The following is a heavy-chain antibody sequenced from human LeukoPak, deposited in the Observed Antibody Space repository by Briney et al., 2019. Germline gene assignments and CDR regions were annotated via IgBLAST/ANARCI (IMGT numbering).Heavy chain of an antibody. Sequence: GSVKVSCKASGYTFTSYDITWVRQATGQGLEWMGWMSPDSGYTGYAQTFQGRVSLTRNTSVSTAFMELSGLRSEDTAVYYCEIYTGYDSFWGQGTLVTVSS. J-gene: IGHJ4*02. V-gene: IGHV1-8*01. D-gene: IGHD5-12*01. CDR2: MSPDSGYT. CDR3: EIYTGYDSF. CDR1: GYTFTSYD.